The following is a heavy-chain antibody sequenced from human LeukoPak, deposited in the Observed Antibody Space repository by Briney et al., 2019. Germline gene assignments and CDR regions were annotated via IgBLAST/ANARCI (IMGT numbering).Heavy chain of an antibody. D-gene: IGHD1-26*01. J-gene: IGHJ4*02. CDR1: EFVRKAPAEQ. CDR2: ISWNDDK. CDR3: TNSPPRVGWVN. V-gene: IGHV2-5*01. Sequence: ESSLTLFRPAHTLTLTSTLTEFVRKAPAEQLDWVRQTPGSGREWLALISWNDDKRYSPSLNSRLTITKDTSKNQVVLRMSNMDPVDTATYYWTNSPPRVGWVNWGQGTLVTVS.